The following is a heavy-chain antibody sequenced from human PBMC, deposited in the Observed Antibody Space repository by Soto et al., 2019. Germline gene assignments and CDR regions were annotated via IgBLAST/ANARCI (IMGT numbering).Heavy chain of an antibody. V-gene: IGHV3-33*01. J-gene: IGHJ4*02. CDR2: IWYDGSNK. CDR1: GFPFSSYG. D-gene: IGHD4-17*01. Sequence: QVQLVESGGGVVQPGRSLRLSCAASGFPFSSYGMHWVRQAPGKGLEWVALIWYDGSNKYYADSVKGRFTISRDNSKNTLYLQMNSLRAEDTAVYYFARAYGANSYYFDYWGQGTLVTVSS. CDR3: ARAYGANSYYFDY.